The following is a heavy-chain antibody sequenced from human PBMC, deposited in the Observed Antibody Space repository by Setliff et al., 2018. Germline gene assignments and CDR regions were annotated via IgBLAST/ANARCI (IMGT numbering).Heavy chain of an antibody. CDR3: ARGKSVTASNWFDP. Sequence: SETLSLTCTVSGGSISSGSYYWSWIRQPAGKGLEWIGHIYSSGSTNYNPSLKSRVTISVDRSKNQFSLKLSSVTAADTAVYYCARGKSVTASNWFDPWGQGTLVTVSS. J-gene: IGHJ5*02. CDR2: IYSSGST. CDR1: GGSISSGSYY. V-gene: IGHV4-61*09. D-gene: IGHD5-18*01.